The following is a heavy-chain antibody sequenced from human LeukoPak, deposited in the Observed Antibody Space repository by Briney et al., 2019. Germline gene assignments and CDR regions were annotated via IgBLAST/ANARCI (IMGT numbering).Heavy chain of an antibody. CDR2: IKLDGSEK. J-gene: IGHJ4*02. D-gene: IGHD3-3*01. CDR1: GFTFGKYW. Sequence: GGSPRLSCVASGFTFGKYWMSWVRQAPGKGLEWVAHIKLDGSEKNYVDSVKGRFTISRDSTKNSLYLQMNSLRVEGTAVFYCARDQYDTWSRRGNFDSWGQGTLVIVSS. V-gene: IGHV3-7*03. CDR3: ARDQYDTWSRRGNFDS.